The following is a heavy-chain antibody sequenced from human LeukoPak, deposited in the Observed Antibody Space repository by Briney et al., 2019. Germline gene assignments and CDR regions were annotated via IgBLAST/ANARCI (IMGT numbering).Heavy chain of an antibody. CDR1: GYIFTGYY. Sequence: ASVKVSCKASGYIFTGYYLHWVRQAPGQGLEWMGWSSPSSGGTNYAQKFQGRVTMTRDTSISTAYMELSRLRSDDTAVYYCARGPGGCYDWLGHWGQGTLVTVSS. V-gene: IGHV1-2*02. CDR3: ARGPGGCYDWLGH. J-gene: IGHJ4*02. D-gene: IGHD5-12*01. CDR2: SSPSSGGT.